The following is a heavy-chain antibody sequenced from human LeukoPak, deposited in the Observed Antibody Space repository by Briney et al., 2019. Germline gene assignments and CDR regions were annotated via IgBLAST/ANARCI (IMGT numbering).Heavy chain of an antibody. CDR3: ARGRLVDFDC. CDR1: GGIFNTLA. CDR2: IIPILGTT. V-gene: IGHV1-69*11. J-gene: IGHJ4*02. Sequence: SVKVSCKASGGIFNTLAISWVRQAPGQGLGWMGRIIPILGTTNYAQKFQGRVTISADESTRTAYMELSSLRSEDTAMYYCARGRLVDFDCWGQGTLVTVSS. D-gene: IGHD6-19*01.